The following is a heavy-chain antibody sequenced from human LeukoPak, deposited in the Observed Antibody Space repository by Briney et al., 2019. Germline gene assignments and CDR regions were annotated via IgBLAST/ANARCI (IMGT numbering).Heavy chain of an antibody. CDR3: ARDTGYSSSWGGVY. J-gene: IGHJ4*02. Sequence: SETLSLTCTVSGYSISSGYYWGWIRQPPGKGLEWIGSTYHSGSTYYNPSLKSRVTISVDTSKNQFSLKLSSVTAADTAVYYCARDTGYSSSWGGVYWGQGTLVTVSS. CDR2: TYHSGST. D-gene: IGHD6-13*01. CDR1: GYSISSGYY. V-gene: IGHV4-38-2*02.